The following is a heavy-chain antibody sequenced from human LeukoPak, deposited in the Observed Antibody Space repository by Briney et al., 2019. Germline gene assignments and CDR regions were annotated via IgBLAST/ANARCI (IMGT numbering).Heavy chain of an antibody. V-gene: IGHV3-48*02. Sequence: GGSLRPSRAASGFTFSSYSINRVRQAPGKGLEWVSYISGSSTTIYYADSVKGRFTISRDNAKNSLYLQMNGLRDEDTAVYYCARDLVGATASWGQGTLVTVSS. J-gene: IGHJ5*02. D-gene: IGHD1-26*01. CDR3: ARDLVGATAS. CDR2: ISGSSTTI. CDR1: GFTFSSYS.